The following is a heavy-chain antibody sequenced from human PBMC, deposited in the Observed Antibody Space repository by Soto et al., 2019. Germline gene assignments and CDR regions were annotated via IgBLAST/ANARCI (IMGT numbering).Heavy chain of an antibody. V-gene: IGHV4-31*03. CDR2: IYYSGST. D-gene: IGHD3-3*01. J-gene: IGHJ6*03. Sequence: SETLSLTCTVSGGSISSGGYYWSWIRQHPGKGLEWIGYIYYSGSTYYNPSLKSRVTISVDTSKNQFSLKLSSVTAADTAVYYCARSKDDFWSGNHYYMDVWGKGTSVTV. CDR3: ARSKDDFWSGNHYYMDV. CDR1: GGSISSGGYY.